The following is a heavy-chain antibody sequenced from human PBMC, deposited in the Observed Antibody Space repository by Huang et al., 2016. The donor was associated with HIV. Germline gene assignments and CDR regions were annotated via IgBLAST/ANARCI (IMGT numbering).Heavy chain of an antibody. CDR1: GYRFVDYY. CDR2: STRNTGDG. D-gene: IGHD2-15*01. CDR3: ATDGGGGCDGGSCFPH. V-gene: IGHV1-2*02. J-gene: IGHJ4*02. Sequence: QVQLVQSGAEVRKPGASVKVSCKTSGYRFVDYYIHWVRQAPGQGLELMGWSTRNTGDGVYEEKLRGRVAIASETSIRTVYMEVNSLQLDDGATYICATDGGGGCDGGSCFPHWGQGTLVGVSS.